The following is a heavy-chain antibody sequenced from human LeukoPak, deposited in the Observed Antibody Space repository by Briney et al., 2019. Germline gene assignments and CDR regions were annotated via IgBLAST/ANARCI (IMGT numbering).Heavy chain of an antibody. V-gene: IGHV3-74*01. D-gene: IGHD1-26*01. CDR2: INSDGSST. CDR1: GFTFSSYW. CDR3: AKRGAEVGATVAPGDY. Sequence: GSLRLSCAASGFTFSSYWMHWVRQAPGKGLVWVSRINSDGSSTSYADSVKGRFTISRDNSKNTLYLQMNSLRAEDTAVYYCAKRGAEVGATVAPGDYWGQGTLVTVSS. J-gene: IGHJ4*02.